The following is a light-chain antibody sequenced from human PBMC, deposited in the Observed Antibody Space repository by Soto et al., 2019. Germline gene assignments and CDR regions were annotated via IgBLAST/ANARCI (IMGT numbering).Light chain of an antibody. Sequence: QSVLTQPPSASGTPGQRVTISCSGSSYNIGSNTVNWYQQLPGTAPKLLIYSNNQRPSGVPDRFSGSKSGTSASLAISGLQPEDEADYYCAAWDDSLNAVVFGGGTKLTVL. CDR2: SNN. CDR1: SYNIGSNT. J-gene: IGLJ2*01. V-gene: IGLV1-44*01. CDR3: AAWDDSLNAVV.